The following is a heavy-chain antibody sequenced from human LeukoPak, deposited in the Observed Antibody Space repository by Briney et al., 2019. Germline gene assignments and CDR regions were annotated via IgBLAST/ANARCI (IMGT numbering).Heavy chain of an antibody. CDR3: ARDLMGIAYRGAFYY. CDR2: IKSDGSTT. J-gene: IGHJ4*02. V-gene: IGHV3-74*01. Sequence: GGSLRLSCAASGFTFSNYWMHWVRQAPGKGLVWVSRIKSDGSTTSYADSVKGRFTISRDNAKNTLYLQMNSLRAEDTAVYYCARDLMGIAYRGAFYYWGQGTLVTVSS. D-gene: IGHD6-13*01. CDR1: GFTFSNYW.